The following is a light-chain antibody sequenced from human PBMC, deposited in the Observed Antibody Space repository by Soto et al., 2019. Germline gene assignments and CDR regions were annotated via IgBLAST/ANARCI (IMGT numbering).Light chain of an antibody. CDR3: QQYNNWPYT. Sequence: EIVMTQSPVTLSVSPGERAALSCRASQNVGSNFAWYQQRPGKAPRVLIYGTSTRATVVPARCSGSGSGTDFTLTISSLQSEDFEVYYFQQYNNWPYTFCQGTRLEIK. CDR2: GTS. CDR1: QNVGSN. V-gene: IGKV3-15*01. J-gene: IGKJ2*01.